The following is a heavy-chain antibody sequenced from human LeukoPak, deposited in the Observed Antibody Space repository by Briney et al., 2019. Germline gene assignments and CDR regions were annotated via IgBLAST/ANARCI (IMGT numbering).Heavy chain of an antibody. CDR2: ISWNSGSI. J-gene: IGHJ4*02. V-gene: IGHV3-9*03. D-gene: IGHD3-3*02. CDR1: GFTFDDYA. CDR3: AKGIFGVVGGSFDY. Sequence: PGGSLRLSCAASGFTFDDYAMHWVRRAPGKGLEWVSGISWNSGSIGYADSVKGRFTISRDNAKNSLYLQMNSLRAEDMALYYCAKGIFGVVGGSFDYWGQGTLVTVSS.